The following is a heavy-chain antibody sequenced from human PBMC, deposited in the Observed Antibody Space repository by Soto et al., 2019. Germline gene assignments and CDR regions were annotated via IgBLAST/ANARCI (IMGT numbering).Heavy chain of an antibody. V-gene: IGHV1-18*01. Sequence: QVQLVQSGAEVKKPGASVKVSCKASGYTFTSYGISWVRQAPGQGLEWMGWISAYNGNTNYAHKLQGMVTMTTDTATTTATMELRSLRADETAVYYCARDPGFTMVRGATLFDYWGQGTLVTVSS. CDR1: GYTFTSYG. CDR3: ARDPGFTMVRGATLFDY. CDR2: ISAYNGNT. D-gene: IGHD3-10*01. J-gene: IGHJ4*02.